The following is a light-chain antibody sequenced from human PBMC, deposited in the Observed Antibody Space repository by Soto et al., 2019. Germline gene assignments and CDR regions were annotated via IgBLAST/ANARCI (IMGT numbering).Light chain of an antibody. CDR1: QFTNGKY. CDR3: QHFGSSTPVT. V-gene: IGKV3-20*01. CDR2: GAS. J-gene: IGKJ5*01. Sequence: DIVLTQAPDNLSLSPGESATLSCRVSQFTNGKYVAWYQQRHGLPPRLLVYGASKRAPGIPDRFRGSGSGSEFTLTISAVEPEDFAVYFCQHFGSSTPVTLGQGTRLEIK.